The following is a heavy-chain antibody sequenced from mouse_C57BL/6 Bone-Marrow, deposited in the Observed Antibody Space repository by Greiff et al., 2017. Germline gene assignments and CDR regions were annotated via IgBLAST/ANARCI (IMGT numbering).Heavy chain of an antibody. J-gene: IGHJ1*03. CDR2: ISNLAYSI. CDR3: ARRPYYGSSYRWYFDV. V-gene: IGHV5-15*01. CDR1: GFTFSDYG. Sequence: EVKLMESGGGLVQPGGSLKLSCAASGFTFSDYGMAWVRQAPRKGPEWVAFISNLAYSIYYADTVTGRFTISRENAKNTLYLEMSSLRSEDTAMYYCARRPYYGSSYRWYFDVWGTGTTVTVSS. D-gene: IGHD1-1*01.